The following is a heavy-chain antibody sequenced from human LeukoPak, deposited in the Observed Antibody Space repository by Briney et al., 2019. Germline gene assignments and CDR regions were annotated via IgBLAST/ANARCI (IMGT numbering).Heavy chain of an antibody. J-gene: IGHJ6*02. Sequence: ASVEVSCKASGGTFSSYAISWVRQAPGQGLEWMGGIIPIFGTANYAQKFQGRVTITADESTSTAYMELSSLRSEDTAVYYCARAPHYGMDVWGQGTTVTVSS. CDR2: IIPIFGTA. CDR1: GGTFSSYA. V-gene: IGHV1-69*13. CDR3: ARAPHYGMDV.